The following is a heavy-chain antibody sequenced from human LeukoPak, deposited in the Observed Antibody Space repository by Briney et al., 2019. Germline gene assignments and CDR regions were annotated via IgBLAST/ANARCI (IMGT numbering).Heavy chain of an antibody. J-gene: IGHJ5*02. Sequence: ASVKVSCKASGGTFSSYAISWVRQAPGQGLEWMGGIIPIFGTANYAQKFQGRVTITADESTSTAYMELSSLRSEDTAVYYCARGPPKIGYCSSTSCYAGWFDPWGQGTLVTVSS. D-gene: IGHD2-2*01. CDR2: IIPIFGTA. CDR3: ARGPPKIGYCSSTSCYAGWFDP. CDR1: GGTFSSYA. V-gene: IGHV1-69*01.